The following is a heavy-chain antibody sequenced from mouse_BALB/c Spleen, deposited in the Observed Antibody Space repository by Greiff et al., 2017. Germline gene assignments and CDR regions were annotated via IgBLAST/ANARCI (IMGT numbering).Heavy chain of an antibody. CDR3: ARKGAYYGNYDAMDY. Sequence: QVQLQQSGPGLVAPSQSLSITCTVSGFSLTSYGVHWVRQPPGKGLEWLGVIWAGGSTNYNSALMSRLSISKDNSKSQVFFKMNSLQANDTAIYYCARKGAYYGNYDAMDYWGQGTSVTVSS. CDR1: GFSLTSYG. V-gene: IGHV2-9*02. CDR2: IWAGGST. J-gene: IGHJ4*01. D-gene: IGHD2-10*01.